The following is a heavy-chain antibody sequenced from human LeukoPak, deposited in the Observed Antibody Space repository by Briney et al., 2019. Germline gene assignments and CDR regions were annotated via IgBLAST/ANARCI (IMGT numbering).Heavy chain of an antibody. J-gene: IGHJ4*02. V-gene: IGHV3-23*01. CDR1: EFILSRYA. Sequence: GGSLRLSCVAYEFILSRYAVSWVRQAPGEGLQWVSSLGISGDYSWYAGSVKGRFTISRDVSKNTLYLQMNSLGVEDTAVYYCARGGGGNSDFVTSYTGASLSFDYWGQGALVTVSS. CDR3: ARGGGGNSDFVTSYTGASLSFDY. CDR2: LGISGDYS. D-gene: IGHD4-23*01.